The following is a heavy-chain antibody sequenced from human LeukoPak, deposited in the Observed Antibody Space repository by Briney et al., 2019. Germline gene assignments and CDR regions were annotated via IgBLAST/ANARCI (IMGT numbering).Heavy chain of an antibody. CDR2: IYYSGST. V-gene: IGHV4-31*03. CDR3: ARAPSRDDAFDI. J-gene: IGHJ3*02. CDR1: GGSISSGGYY. Sequence: SETLSLTCTVSGGSISSGGYYLSWIRQHPGKGLELIGYIYYSGSTYYNPSLKSRVTISVDTSKNQFSLKLSSVTAADTAVYYCARAPSRDDAFDIWGQGTMVTVSS.